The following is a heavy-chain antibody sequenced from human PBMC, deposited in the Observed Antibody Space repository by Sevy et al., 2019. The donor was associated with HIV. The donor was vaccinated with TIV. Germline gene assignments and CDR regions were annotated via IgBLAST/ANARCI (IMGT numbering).Heavy chain of an antibody. Sequence: GGSLRLSCAASGFNFSNYGMHWVRQAPGKGPEWMALIWYDGSNKNYADSVKGRFTISRDNSKKTLYLQMNSLRAEDTALYYCAKEDQGFHWFWGQGTLVTVSS. CDR1: GFNFSNYG. D-gene: IGHD3-9*01. V-gene: IGHV3-33*06. CDR3: AKEDQGFHWF. CDR2: IWYDGSNK. J-gene: IGHJ4*02.